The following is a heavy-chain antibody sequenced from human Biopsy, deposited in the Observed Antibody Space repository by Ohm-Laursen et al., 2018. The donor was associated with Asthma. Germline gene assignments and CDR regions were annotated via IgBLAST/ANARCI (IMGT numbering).Heavy chain of an antibody. CDR2: VFHSGTT. D-gene: IGHD4-23*01. CDR3: ARVASYGGIYFAIDA. Sequence: SQTLSLTCTVSGAYIGTPDYHWSWIRQAPGKGLEWIGFVFHSGTTHYSRSLERRLSISVDKAKNQFSMRLRSMTAPDTAVYFCARVASYGGIYFAIDAWGPGTTVSVS. CDR1: GAYIGTPDYH. V-gene: IGHV4-30-4*01. J-gene: IGHJ6*02.